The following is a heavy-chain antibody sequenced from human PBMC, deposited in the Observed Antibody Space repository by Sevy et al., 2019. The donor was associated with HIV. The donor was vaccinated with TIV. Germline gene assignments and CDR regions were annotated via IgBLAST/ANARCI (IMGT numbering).Heavy chain of an antibody. J-gene: IGHJ4*02. CDR2: IWYDGTNK. CDR1: GFTYSSYG. V-gene: IGHV3-33*04. CDR3: ARESIVLARIGYYFDY. Sequence: GGYLRLSCAASGFTYSSYGMHWVRQAPGKGLEWVAVIWYDGTNKEYADSVKGRFTISRDNSKNTLYLQVNSLRAEDTTVYYCARESIVLARIGYYFDYWGQGTLVTVSS. D-gene: IGHD6-19*01.